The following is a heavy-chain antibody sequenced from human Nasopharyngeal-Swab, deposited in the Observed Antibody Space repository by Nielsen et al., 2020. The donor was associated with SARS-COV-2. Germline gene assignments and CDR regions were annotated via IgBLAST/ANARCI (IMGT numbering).Heavy chain of an antibody. CDR2: IYYSGST. CDR3: ARLDVGATTWYYYYYMDV. D-gene: IGHD1-26*01. Sequence: SETLSLTCTVSGGSISSSSYYWGWIRQPPGKGLEWIVSIYYSGSTYYNPSLKSRVTISVDTSKNQFSLKLSSVTAADTAVYYCARLDVGATTWYYYYYMDVWGKGTTVTVSS. J-gene: IGHJ6*03. CDR1: GGSISSSSYY. V-gene: IGHV4-39*01.